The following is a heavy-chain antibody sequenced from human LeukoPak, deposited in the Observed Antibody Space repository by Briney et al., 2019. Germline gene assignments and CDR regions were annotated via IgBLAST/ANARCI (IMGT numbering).Heavy chain of an antibody. CDR2: ISSSSSYI. Sequence: GGSLRLSCAASGFTFSSYSMNWVRQAPGKGLEWVSSISSSSSYIYYADSVKGRFTISRDSAKNSLYLQMNSLRAEDTAVYYCARDVLWDIVVVPAAIPDYWGQGTLVTVSS. V-gene: IGHV3-21*01. CDR1: GFTFSSYS. D-gene: IGHD2-2*02. CDR3: ARDVLWDIVVVPAAIPDY. J-gene: IGHJ4*02.